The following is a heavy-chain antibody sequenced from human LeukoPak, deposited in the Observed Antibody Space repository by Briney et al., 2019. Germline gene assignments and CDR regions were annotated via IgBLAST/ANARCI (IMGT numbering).Heavy chain of an antibody. Sequence: AGGSLRLSCAASGFTFSDYYMSWIRQAPGKGLEWVSYISSSGSTIYYADFVKGRFTISRDNAKNSLYLQMNSLRAEDTAVYYCARSGFLEWLLSHDYWGQGTLVTVSS. CDR1: GFTFSDYY. D-gene: IGHD3-3*01. V-gene: IGHV3-11*04. CDR3: ARSGFLEWLLSHDY. CDR2: ISSSGSTI. J-gene: IGHJ4*02.